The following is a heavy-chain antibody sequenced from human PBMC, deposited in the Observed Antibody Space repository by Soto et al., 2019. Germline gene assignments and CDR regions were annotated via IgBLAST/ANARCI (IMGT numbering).Heavy chain of an antibody. J-gene: IGHJ5*02. V-gene: IGHV2-26*01. CDR2: IDSSGEN. CDR1: GLSITDSEMG. D-gene: IGHD6-19*01. Sequence: QVTLKESGPVLVKPTETLTLRCTVSGLSITDSEMGVSWIRQPPGQPLERLAHIDSSGENPYRTFLKSRLAISKDTSKSQIVLTMTNMDPADTATYYCARRHLAVAVSPWFDHGGQGIPVTVSS. CDR3: ARRHLAVAVSPWFDH.